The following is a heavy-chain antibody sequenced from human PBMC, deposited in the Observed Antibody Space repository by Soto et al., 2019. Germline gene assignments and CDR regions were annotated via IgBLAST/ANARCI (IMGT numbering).Heavy chain of an antibody. CDR1: GYTFTGYY. D-gene: IGHD6-6*01. CDR3: ARGEYSISSWFDP. V-gene: IGHV1-2*02. Sequence: ASVKVSCKASGYTFTGYYMHWERRAPGQGLEWMGWINPNSGGTNYAQKFQGRVTMTRDTSISTAYMELSRLRSDDTAVYYCARGEYSISSWFDPWGHGTLVTVCS. CDR2: INPNSGGT. J-gene: IGHJ5*02.